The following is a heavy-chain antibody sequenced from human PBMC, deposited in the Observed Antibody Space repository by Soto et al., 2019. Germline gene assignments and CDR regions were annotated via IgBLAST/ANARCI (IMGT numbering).Heavy chain of an antibody. CDR2: INSDESST. J-gene: IGHJ4*02. D-gene: IGHD3-10*01. V-gene: IGHV3-74*01. CDR1: GFTFSSYW. CDR3: ARGFPTGGNTGDY. Sequence: GGSLRLSCAASGFTFSSYWMHWVRQAPGKGLVWVSRINSDESSTDYADSVKGRFTISRDNAKNTLYLQMNSLRAEDTAVYYCARGFPTGGNTGDYWGQGTLVTVSS.